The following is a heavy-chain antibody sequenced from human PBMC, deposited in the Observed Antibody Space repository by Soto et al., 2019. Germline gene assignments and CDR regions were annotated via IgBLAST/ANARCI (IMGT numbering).Heavy chain of an antibody. CDR3: ARCIQGDYYYGMDV. D-gene: IGHD5-18*01. V-gene: IGHV1-18*01. Sequence: QAQLVQSGAEVKKPGASVKVSCKASGYTFYSHSISWVRQAPGQGLEWMGRINGDYGNTQYAQKFRGRVTMTTDTSTTTVYMEQTNLRSADTAVYYCARCIQGDYYYGMDVWGQGTTVTVSS. CDR1: GYTFYSHS. J-gene: IGHJ6*02. CDR2: INGDYGNT.